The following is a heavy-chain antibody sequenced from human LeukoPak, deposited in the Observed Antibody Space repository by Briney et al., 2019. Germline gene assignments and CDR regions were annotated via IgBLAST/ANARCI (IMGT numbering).Heavy chain of an antibody. CDR3: ARGTCSGTTCHHTYDY. Sequence: PGGFLRLSCATSGFTFSNHAMHWVRQAPGKGLEYVSAITRNGGNTYYANSVKGRFTISRDNSKNTLYLQMGSLRAEDMAVYYCARGTCSGTTCHHTYDYWGQGTLVTVSS. V-gene: IGHV3-64*01. D-gene: IGHD2-2*01. J-gene: IGHJ4*02. CDR1: GFTFSNHA. CDR2: ITRNGGNT.